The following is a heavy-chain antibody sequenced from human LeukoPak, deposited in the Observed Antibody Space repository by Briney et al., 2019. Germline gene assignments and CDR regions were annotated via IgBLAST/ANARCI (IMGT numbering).Heavy chain of an antibody. V-gene: IGHV4-39*01. J-gene: IGHJ4*02. Sequence: SETLSLTCTVSGGSISSSSYYWGWIRQPPGKGLEWIGRIYYSGSTYYNPSLKSRVTISVDTSKNQFSLKLSSVTAADTAVYYCASSITIFGVVIRFDYWGQGTLVTVSS. CDR1: GGSISSSSYY. D-gene: IGHD3-3*01. CDR2: IYYSGST. CDR3: ASSITIFGVVIRFDY.